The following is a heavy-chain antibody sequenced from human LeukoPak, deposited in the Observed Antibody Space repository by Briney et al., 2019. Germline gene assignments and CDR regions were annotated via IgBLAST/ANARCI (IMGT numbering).Heavy chain of an antibody. CDR3: ARDYGSGSPPLDY. V-gene: IGHV1-18*04. D-gene: IGHD3-10*01. CDR2: ISAYSGNT. CDR1: GYTFTGYY. Sequence: ASVKVSCKASGYTFTGYYMHWVRQAPGQGLEWMGWISAYSGNTNYAQKLQGRVTMTTDTSTSTAYMELRSLRSDDTAVYYCARDYGSGSPPLDYWGQGTLVTVSS. J-gene: IGHJ4*02.